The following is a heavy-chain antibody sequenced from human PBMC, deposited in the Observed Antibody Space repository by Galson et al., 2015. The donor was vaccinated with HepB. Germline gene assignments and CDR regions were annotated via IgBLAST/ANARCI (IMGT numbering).Heavy chain of an antibody. J-gene: IGHJ4*02. CDR1: GGSFSGYY. CDR2: INHSGST. Sequence: SETLSLTCGVYGGSFSGYYWSWIRQPPGKGLEWIGEINHSGSTNYNPSLKSRVTISVVTSKNQFSLQLNSVTPEDTAVYYRARTRLVRGYYFDYWGQGTLVTVSS. D-gene: IGHD4-23*01. CDR3: ARTRLVRGYYFDY. V-gene: IGHV4-34*01.